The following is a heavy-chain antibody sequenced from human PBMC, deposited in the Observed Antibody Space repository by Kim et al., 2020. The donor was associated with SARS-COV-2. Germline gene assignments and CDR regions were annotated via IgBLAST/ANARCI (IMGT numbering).Heavy chain of an antibody. J-gene: IGHJ6*02. CDR1: GFTFSSYG. CDR2: IWYDGSNK. V-gene: IGHV3-33*01. CDR3: ARDTRDYYGMDV. Sequence: GGSLILSCAXSGFTFSSYGMHWVRQAPGKGLEWVAVIWYDGSNKYYADSVKGRFTISRDNSKNTLYLQMNSLRAEDTAVYYCARDTRDYYGMDVWGQGTTVTVSS.